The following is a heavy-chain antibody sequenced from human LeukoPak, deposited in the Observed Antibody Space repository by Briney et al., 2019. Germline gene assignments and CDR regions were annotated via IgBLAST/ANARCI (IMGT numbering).Heavy chain of an antibody. V-gene: IGHV1-46*01. D-gene: IGHD3-9*01. CDR3: ARDKSEYDILSAYYFDY. CDR1: GHTFTSYY. J-gene: IGHJ4*02. CDR2: INPSGGST. Sequence: ASVKVSCKASGHTFTSYYMHWVRQAPGQGLEWMGIINPSGGSTSYAQKFQGRVTMTRDTSISTAYMELSRLRSDDTAVYYCARDKSEYDILSAYYFDYWGQGTLVTVSS.